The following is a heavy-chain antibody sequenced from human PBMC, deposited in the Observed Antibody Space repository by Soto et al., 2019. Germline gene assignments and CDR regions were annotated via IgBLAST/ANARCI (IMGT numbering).Heavy chain of an antibody. CDR1: GFIFSGYW. J-gene: IGHJ4*02. Sequence: EVQLVESGGGLDQRGGSLRLSCTASGFIFSGYWLHWVRQAPGKGLVWVSRINNDGSSTTYADSVKGRFTISRDNAKKRLYLQMNSLRVEDTAVYYCARGGWFGESPPKFYVDYLGQGTLVIVSS. CDR3: ARGGWFGESPPKFYVDY. V-gene: IGHV3-74*01. D-gene: IGHD3-10*01. CDR2: INNDGSST.